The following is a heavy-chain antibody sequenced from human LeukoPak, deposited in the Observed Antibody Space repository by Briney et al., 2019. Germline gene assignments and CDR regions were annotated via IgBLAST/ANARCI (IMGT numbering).Heavy chain of an antibody. D-gene: IGHD6-6*01. J-gene: IGHJ4*02. V-gene: IGHV4-34*01. Sequence: PSETLSLTCAVYGGSFSAHYWSWIRQPPRRGLEWIGEINPSGSTNYNPSLKSRVTISVDTSKNQFSLKLTSVTAADTAVYYCARGWGHSISSLVYWGRGTLVTVSS. CDR1: GGSFSAHY. CDR3: ARGWGHSISSLVY. CDR2: INPSGST.